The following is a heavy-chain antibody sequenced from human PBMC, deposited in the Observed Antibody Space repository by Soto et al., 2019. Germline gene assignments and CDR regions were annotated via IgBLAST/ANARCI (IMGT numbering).Heavy chain of an antibody. CDR3: ARDHYGSGRSGYYYGMDV. V-gene: IGHV1-18*01. CDR1: GYTFTSYG. Sequence: QVQLVQSGAEVKQPGASVKVSCKASGYTFTSYGISWVRQAPGQGLEWMGWISAYNGNTNYAQKLQSRVTMTTDTSTSTAYMELRSLRSDDTAVYYCARDHYGSGRSGYYYGMDVWGQGTTVTVSS. D-gene: IGHD3-10*01. J-gene: IGHJ6*02. CDR2: ISAYNGNT.